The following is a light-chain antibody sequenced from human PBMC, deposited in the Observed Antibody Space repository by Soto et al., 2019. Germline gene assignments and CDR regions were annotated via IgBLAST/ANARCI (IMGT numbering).Light chain of an antibody. CDR3: QQVNSYPIT. CDR2: IAS. J-gene: IGKJ5*01. V-gene: IGKV1-9*01. Sequence: DIQLTQSPSFLSASVGDRVTITCRASQGIRNYLAWYQQKPGRAPKLLIYIASTLQSGVPSRFSGSYSGTEFTLTITSLQPEDVATYYCQQVNSYPITFGQGTRLEIK. CDR1: QGIRNY.